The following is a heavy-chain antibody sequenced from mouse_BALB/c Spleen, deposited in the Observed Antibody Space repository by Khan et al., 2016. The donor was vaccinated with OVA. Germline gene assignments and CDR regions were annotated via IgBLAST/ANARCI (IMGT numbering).Heavy chain of an antibody. CDR2: TNPTNGRT. Sequence: QVQLKESGADLVKAGASVKMSCKASGYTFTSYWMHWVKQRLGQGLEWFAETNPTNGRTYYHEKFKSKATLTVDKSSSTAYMLLSGPTFEDSAVYYCARIKKIVATYFNYWGQGTTLTVSS. V-gene: IGHV1S81*02. D-gene: IGHD1-1*01. J-gene: IGHJ2*01. CDR1: GYTFTSYW. CDR3: ARIKKIVATYFNY.